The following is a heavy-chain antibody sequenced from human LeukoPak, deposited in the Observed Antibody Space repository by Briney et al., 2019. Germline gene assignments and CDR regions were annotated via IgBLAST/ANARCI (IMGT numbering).Heavy chain of an antibody. D-gene: IGHD6-25*01. Sequence: GGSLRLSCAASGFTFSSYAMSWVRQAPGKGLEWVSGISGSGTNTYYADSVKGRFTISRDNSKNTLYLQMNSLRADDTAVYYCAKNLYSSGWLLGKWGQGTLVTVSS. V-gene: IGHV3-23*01. CDR1: GFTFSSYA. CDR2: ISGSGTNT. CDR3: AKNLYSSGWLLGK. J-gene: IGHJ4*02.